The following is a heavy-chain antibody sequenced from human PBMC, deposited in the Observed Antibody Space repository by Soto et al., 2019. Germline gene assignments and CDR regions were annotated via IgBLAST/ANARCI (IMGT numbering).Heavy chain of an antibody. D-gene: IGHD1-1*01. Sequence: LRLPCAASGFTFSSYAMSWVRQAPGKGWEWVSDISGSGGSTYYADSVKGRFTISRDNSKNTLYLQMNSLRAEDTAVYYCAKDRVTSGTTSGRPAQRYYYGMDVWGQGTTVTVSS. J-gene: IGHJ6*02. CDR2: ISGSGGST. CDR3: AKDRVTSGTTSGRPAQRYYYGMDV. CDR1: GFTFSSYA. V-gene: IGHV3-23*01.